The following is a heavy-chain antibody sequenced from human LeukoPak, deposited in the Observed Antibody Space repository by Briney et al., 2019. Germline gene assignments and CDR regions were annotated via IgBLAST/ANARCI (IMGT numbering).Heavy chain of an antibody. CDR2: ISAYNGNT. D-gene: IGHD1-26*01. CDR1: GYTFTSYG. V-gene: IGHV1-18*01. Sequence: GASVKVSCKASGYTFTSYGISWVRQAPGQGLEWMGWISAYNGNTNYAQKFQGRVTMTRDMSTSTVYMELSSLRSEDTAVYYCAREWANDAFDIWGQGTMVTVSS. CDR3: AREWANDAFDI. J-gene: IGHJ3*02.